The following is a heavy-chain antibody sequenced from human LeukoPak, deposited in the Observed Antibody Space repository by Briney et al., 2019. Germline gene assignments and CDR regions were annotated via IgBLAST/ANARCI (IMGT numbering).Heavy chain of an antibody. CDR2: IYPGDSDT. D-gene: IGHD6-13*01. Sequence: GESLKISCKGSGFSFNTYWIGWVRQMPGKGLEWMGIIYPGDSDTRYSPSFQGQVTISADKSLTTAYLQWSSLKASDTAMYYCARGFGSTWLEYWGQGTLVTVSS. CDR1: GFSFNTYW. CDR3: ARGFGSTWLEY. V-gene: IGHV5-51*01. J-gene: IGHJ1*01.